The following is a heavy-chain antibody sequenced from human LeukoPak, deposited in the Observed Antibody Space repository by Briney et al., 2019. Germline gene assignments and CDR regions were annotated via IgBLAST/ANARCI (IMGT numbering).Heavy chain of an antibody. D-gene: IGHD3-10*01. CDR2: IIPIFGTA. V-gene: IGHV1-69*06. J-gene: IGHJ4*02. CDR3: ARERFGELLYPPDY. CDR1: GGTFSSYA. Sequence: SVKVSCKASGGTFSSYAISWVRQAPGQGLEWMGGIIPIFGTANYAQKFQGRATITADKSTSTAYMELSSLRSEDTAVYYCARERFGELLYPPDYWGQGTLVTVSS.